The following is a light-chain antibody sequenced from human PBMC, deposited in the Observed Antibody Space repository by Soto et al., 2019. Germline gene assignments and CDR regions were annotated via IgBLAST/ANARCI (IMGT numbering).Light chain of an antibody. Sequence: QSVLTQPASVSGSPGQSITISCTGTSSEVGGYKYVSWYQQHPGKAPKLMIYDVSNRPSGVSNRFSGSKSGNTASLTVSGLQAEDEADYYCNSYTSSSNPYVFGTGTKVTVL. CDR1: SSEVGGYKY. V-gene: IGLV2-14*01. CDR2: DVS. CDR3: NSYTSSSNPYV. J-gene: IGLJ1*01.